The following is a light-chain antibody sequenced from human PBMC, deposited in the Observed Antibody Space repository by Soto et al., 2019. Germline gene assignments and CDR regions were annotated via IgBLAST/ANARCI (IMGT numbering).Light chain of an antibody. CDR2: APS. Sequence: DIQMTQSPSSLSASVGDRVTITCRASQSISSYLNWYQQKPGKAPKPLIYAPSSLQSGVPSRFRGSGSGTDFNLTISSLQPEDFATYYCQQSYSTPWTFGQGTKVEIK. CDR1: QSISSY. CDR3: QQSYSTPWT. V-gene: IGKV1-39*01. J-gene: IGKJ1*01.